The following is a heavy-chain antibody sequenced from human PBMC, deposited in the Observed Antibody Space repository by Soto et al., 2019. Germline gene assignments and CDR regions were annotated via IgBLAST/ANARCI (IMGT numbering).Heavy chain of an antibody. Sequence: QVQLQQWGAGLLKPSETLSLTCAVYGGSFSGYYWSWIHQPPGKGLEWIGEINHSGSTNYNPSLKSRVTISVDTSKNQFSLKLSSVTAADTAVYYCARGGIVVAPRFSGYFDYWGQGTLVTVSS. CDR1: GGSFSGYY. D-gene: IGHD3-22*01. CDR3: ARGGIVVAPRFSGYFDY. V-gene: IGHV4-34*01. CDR2: INHSGST. J-gene: IGHJ4*02.